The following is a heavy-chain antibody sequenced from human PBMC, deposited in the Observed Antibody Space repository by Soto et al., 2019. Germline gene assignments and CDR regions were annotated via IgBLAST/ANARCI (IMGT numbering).Heavy chain of an antibody. V-gene: IGHV1-18*04. CDR1: GYTFTSYG. CDR3: ARRVAAAGTSWFDP. CDR2: ISAYNGNT. Sequence: GASVKVSCKASGYTFTSYGTSWVRQAPGQGLEWMGWISAYNGNTNYAQKLQGRVTMTTDTSTGTAYMELRSLRSDDTAVYYCARRVAAAGTSWFDPWGQGTLVTVSA. J-gene: IGHJ5*02. D-gene: IGHD6-13*01.